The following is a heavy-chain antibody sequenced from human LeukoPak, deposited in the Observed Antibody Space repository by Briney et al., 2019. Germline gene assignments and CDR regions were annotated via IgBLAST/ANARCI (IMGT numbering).Heavy chain of an antibody. J-gene: IGHJ3*01. D-gene: IGHD4-17*01. V-gene: IGHV3-23*01. CDR3: AKDKTTVTPRGLDV. Sequence: PGGSLRLSCAASGFTFSSYAMSWVRQAPGKGLEWVSAISGSGGTTYYADPVKGRFTISRDNSKNTLYLQMNSLRAEDAAVYYCAKDKTTVTPRGLDVWGQGTMVTVSS. CDR2: ISGSGGTT. CDR1: GFTFSSYA.